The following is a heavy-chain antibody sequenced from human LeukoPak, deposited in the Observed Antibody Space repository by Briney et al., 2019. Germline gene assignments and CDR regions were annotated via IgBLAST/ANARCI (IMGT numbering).Heavy chain of an antibody. D-gene: IGHD5-12*01. J-gene: IGHJ3*02. CDR3: ARGWLTFDI. CDR1: GGSISSYY. CDR2: IYYSGST. V-gene: IGHV4-59*01. Sequence: PSETLSLTCTVSGGSISSYYWSWIRQPPGKGLEWIGYIYYSGSTNYNPSLKSRVTISVDTSKNQFSLKLSSVTAADTAVYYCARGWLTFDIWGQGTMVTVSS.